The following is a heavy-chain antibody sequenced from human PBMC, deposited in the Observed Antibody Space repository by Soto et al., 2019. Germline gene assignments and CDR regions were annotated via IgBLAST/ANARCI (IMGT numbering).Heavy chain of an antibody. J-gene: IGHJ4*02. Sequence: SETLSLTCTVSGGSVSSGSYYWNWIRQPPGKGLEWIGYIYYTGSTNYNPSLKSRVTISVDKSKNQFSLNLSSVTAADTAVYYCARGRPHDSSHWAQIDYWGQGTLVTVSS. V-gene: IGHV4-61*01. CDR2: IYYTGST. CDR3: ARGRPHDSSHWAQIDY. D-gene: IGHD3-22*01. CDR1: GGSVSSGSYY.